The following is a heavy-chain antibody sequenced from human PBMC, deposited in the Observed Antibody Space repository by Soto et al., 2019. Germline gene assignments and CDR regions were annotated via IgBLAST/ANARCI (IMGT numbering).Heavy chain of an antibody. CDR3: AKGSTHNDSRDRDDAIHI. Sequence: PGGSLRLSCAASGFTFSSYAMSWVRQAPGKGLEWVAVISYDGSNKYYADSVKGRFTISRDNSKNTLYLQMNSLRAEGTAVYYCAKGSTHNDSRDRDDAIHISGQATIVTVSS. V-gene: IGHV3-30*18. CDR1: GFTFSSYA. D-gene: IGHD3-22*01. J-gene: IGHJ3*02. CDR2: ISYDGSNK.